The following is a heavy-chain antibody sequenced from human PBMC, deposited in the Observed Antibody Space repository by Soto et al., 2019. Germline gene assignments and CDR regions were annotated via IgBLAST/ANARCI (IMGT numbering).Heavy chain of an antibody. CDR3: ATVFDL. V-gene: IGHV3-74*01. CDR1: GFTLRSHR. Sequence: EVQLVESGGGLVQPGGSLRVSCAASGFTLRSHRLTWVGQAPGKGLEWVSRIDTDGGGTSYADSVKGRFTISTDNAKNTVYLQMNGLRAEDTAVYYCATVFDLWGQGTLVTVSS. CDR2: IDTDGGGT. J-gene: IGHJ5*02.